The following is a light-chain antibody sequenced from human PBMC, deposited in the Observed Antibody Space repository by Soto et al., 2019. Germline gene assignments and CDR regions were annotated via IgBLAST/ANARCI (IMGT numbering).Light chain of an antibody. Sequence: DIVMTQSPDSLAVSLGERATINCKSSQNVLYSSDNKSYLAWYQQRPGQPPKLLIHWASIRESGVPARFSGSESGTDFTLTISSLQAEEVAVYYCQQYYSTPLTFGGGTRVEIK. J-gene: IGKJ4*01. CDR3: QQYYSTPLT. V-gene: IGKV4-1*01. CDR1: QNVLYSSDNKSY. CDR2: WAS.